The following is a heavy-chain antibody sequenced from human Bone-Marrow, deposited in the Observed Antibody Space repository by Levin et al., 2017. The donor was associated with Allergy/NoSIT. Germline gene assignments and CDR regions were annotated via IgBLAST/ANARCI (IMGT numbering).Heavy chain of an antibody. D-gene: IGHD3-3*01. Sequence: GGSLRLSCAASGFIFNNHALTFVRQAPGKGLEWVSAISGIGDRTYYIDSVKGRFTISRDNSKNTVSLQMNNLGVEDTAVYYCAKDRAVNYGFWSGPYYGMDVWGQGTTVTVSS. V-gene: IGHV3-23*01. CDR1: GFIFNNHA. CDR2: ISGIGDRT. CDR3: AKDRAVNYGFWSGPYYGMDV. J-gene: IGHJ6*02.